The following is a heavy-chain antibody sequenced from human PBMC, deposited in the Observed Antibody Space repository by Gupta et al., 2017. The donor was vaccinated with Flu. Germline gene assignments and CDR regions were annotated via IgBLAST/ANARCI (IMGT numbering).Heavy chain of an antibody. D-gene: IGHD2-2*01. CDR2: IKQDGSEK. V-gene: IGHV3-7*01. CDR3: ARDLPLVCSTTSCYDGY. CDR1: GFTFSSYW. J-gene: IGHJ4*02. Sequence: EVQLVESGGGLVQLGGSLRLSCAASGFTFSSYWMSWVRQAPGKGLEWVANIKQDGSEKNYVGSVKGRFTISRDNAKNSLYLLMRSLSAEDTAVYYCARDLPLVCSTTSCYDGYWGQGTLVTVSS.